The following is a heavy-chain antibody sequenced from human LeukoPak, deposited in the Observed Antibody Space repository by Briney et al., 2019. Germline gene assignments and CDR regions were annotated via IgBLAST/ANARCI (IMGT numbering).Heavy chain of an antibody. D-gene: IGHD3-22*01. CDR1: GGSISSSSYY. CDR3: ARDRVTDYYDSSGYYYNWFDP. Sequence: SETLSLTCTVSGGSISSSSYYWGWIRQPPGKGLEWIGFIYYSGSTNYNPSLKSRITMSVDTSKNQFSLKLNSVTAADTAVYYCARDRVTDYYDSSGYYYNWFDPWGQGTLVTVSS. V-gene: IGHV4-61*01. CDR2: IYYSGST. J-gene: IGHJ5*02.